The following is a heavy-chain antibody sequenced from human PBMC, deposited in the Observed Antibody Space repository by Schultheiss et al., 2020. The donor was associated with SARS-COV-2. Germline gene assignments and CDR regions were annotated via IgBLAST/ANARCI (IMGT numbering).Heavy chain of an antibody. Sequence: GGSLRLSCAASGFTFSSYAMSWVRQAPGKGLEWVAVISYDGSNKYYADSVKGRFTISRDNSKNTLYLQMNSLRAEDTAVYYCARFEGDYSRVYYYYGMDVWGQGTTVTVSS. CDR1: GFTFSSYA. V-gene: IGHV3-30-3*01. D-gene: IGHD4-11*01. J-gene: IGHJ6*02. CDR2: ISYDGSNK. CDR3: ARFEGDYSRVYYYYGMDV.